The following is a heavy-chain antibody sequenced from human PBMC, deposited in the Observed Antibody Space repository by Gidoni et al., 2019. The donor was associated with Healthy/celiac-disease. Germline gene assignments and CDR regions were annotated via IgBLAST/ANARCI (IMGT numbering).Heavy chain of an antibody. CDR1: GFTFDDYT. J-gene: IGHJ6*03. Sequence: EVQLVESGGVVVQPGGSLRLSCEASGFTFDDYTMHWVRQAPGKGLEWVSLISWDGGSTYYADSVKGRFTISRDNSKNSLYLQMNSLRTEDTALYYCAKDSITNYMDVWGKGTTVTVSS. V-gene: IGHV3-43*01. D-gene: IGHD3-3*01. CDR2: ISWDGGST. CDR3: AKDSITNYMDV.